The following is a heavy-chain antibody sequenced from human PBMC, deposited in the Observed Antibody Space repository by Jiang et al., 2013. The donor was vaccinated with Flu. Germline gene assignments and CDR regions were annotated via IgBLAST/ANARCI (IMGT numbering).Heavy chain of an antibody. V-gene: IGHV5-51*01. CDR3: ARHRDGRTDCGGDCYGDGFDI. J-gene: IGHJ3*02. D-gene: IGHD2-21*02. Sequence: GAEVKKPGESLKISCKGSGYTFTTYWIGWVRQMPGKGLEWMGIIFPTDSDTRYSPPFQGQVTISADKSTGTAYLQWSSLEASDSAMYYCARHRDGRTDCGGDCYGDGFDIWGQGTMVTVSS. CDR2: IFPTDSDT. CDR1: GYTFTTYW.